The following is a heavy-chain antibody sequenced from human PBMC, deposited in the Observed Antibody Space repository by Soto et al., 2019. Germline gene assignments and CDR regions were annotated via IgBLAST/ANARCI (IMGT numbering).Heavy chain of an antibody. D-gene: IGHD3-10*01. J-gene: IGHJ4*02. CDR3: ARDRYYGSGSYNYFDY. CDR2: INAGNGNT. Sequence: QVQLVQSGAEVRKPGASVKVSCKASGYTFTRHTIHWVRQAPGQRPEWMGWINAGNGNTKYSEKFQGRVTITRDTXATXVYMELSSLRSEDTTVYYCARDRYYGSGSYNYFDYWGQGTPVTVSS. V-gene: IGHV1-3*01. CDR1: GYTFTRHT.